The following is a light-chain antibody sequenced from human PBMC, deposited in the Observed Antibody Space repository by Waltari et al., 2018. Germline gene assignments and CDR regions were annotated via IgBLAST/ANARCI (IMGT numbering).Light chain of an antibody. J-gene: IGKJ2*03. CDR2: KAS. Sequence: DIQMTQSPSTMSTSVGDTSTITCRASQSISNYLAWYQQKPGKAPKLLIYKASSSGSAVPSRFSGSGSGTEFTLTISSLQPDDFATYYCQQYNTDSSFGQGTKLEIK. CDR1: QSISNY. V-gene: IGKV1-5*03. CDR3: QQYNTDSS.